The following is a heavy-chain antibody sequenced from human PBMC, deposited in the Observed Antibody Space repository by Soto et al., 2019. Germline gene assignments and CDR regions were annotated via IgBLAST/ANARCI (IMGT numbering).Heavy chain of an antibody. CDR2: IYPGDSDT. D-gene: IGHD1-1*01. Sequence: RESLKISGKGSGYKFTGYWIGCVHQMPGKGLEWMGIIYPGDSDTRYSPSFQGQVTISADKSISTAYLQWSSLKASDTAMYYCARYGGTTTNFDYWGQGTLVTVSS. J-gene: IGHJ4*02. V-gene: IGHV5-51*07. CDR1: GYKFTGYW. CDR3: ARYGGTTTNFDY.